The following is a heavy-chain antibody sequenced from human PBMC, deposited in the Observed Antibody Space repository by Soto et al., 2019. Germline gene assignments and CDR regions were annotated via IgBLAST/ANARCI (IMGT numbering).Heavy chain of an antibody. V-gene: IGHV3-33*01. J-gene: IGHJ6*02. CDR3: AREYCSSTSCYVNYYYYGMDV. CDR1: GFTFSSYG. Sequence: GGSLRLSCAASGFTFSSYGMHWVRQAPGKGLEWVAVIWYDGSNKYYADSVKGRFTITRDSSKNTLYLQMNSLRAEDTAVYYCAREYCSSTSCYVNYYYYGMDVWGQGTTVTVSS. CDR2: IWYDGSNK. D-gene: IGHD2-2*01.